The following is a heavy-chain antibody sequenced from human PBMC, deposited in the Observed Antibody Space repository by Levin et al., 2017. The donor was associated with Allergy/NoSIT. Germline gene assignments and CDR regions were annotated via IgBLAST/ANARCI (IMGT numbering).Heavy chain of an antibody. V-gene: IGHV3-53*01. CDR2: IYSGGTT. D-gene: IGHD5-18*01. J-gene: IGHJ6*02. Sequence: PGGSLRLSCAASGFTVSSNYMSWVRQAPGKGLEWVSVIYSGGTTYYADSVKGRFTISRDNSKNTLYLQLNRLRAEDTAMYYCAREWGVNSDGSYGLDVWGQGTAVTVSS. CDR3: AREWGVNSDGSYGLDV. CDR1: GFTVSSNY.